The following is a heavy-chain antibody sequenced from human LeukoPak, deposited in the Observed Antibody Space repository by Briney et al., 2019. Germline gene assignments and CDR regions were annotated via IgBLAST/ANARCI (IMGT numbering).Heavy chain of an antibody. CDR3: ARNRDHVNDN. CDR1: GYTFTAYY. J-gene: IGHJ4*02. Sequence: ASVKVSCKASGYTFTAYYIHWVRQAPGQGLEWLGWIDPNSGGTTYAQKFQGRVTMTTDTPSSTAYMELSSLGSDDTAVYYCARNRDHVNDNWGQGTLVTVSS. CDR2: IDPNSGGT. V-gene: IGHV1-2*02.